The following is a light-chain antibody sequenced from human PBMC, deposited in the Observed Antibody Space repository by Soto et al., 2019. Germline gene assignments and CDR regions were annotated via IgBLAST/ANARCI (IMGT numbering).Light chain of an antibody. CDR3: QQYFIAPPT. CDR1: QSVQLSFNNRNY. Sequence: DIVLTQSPYSRSVSLCERATINCKSNQSVQLSFNNRNYIAWYLQKPGQFPQLLFYWASTRRQGVPDRFSGSGSGTDSTLTISSLQAEDVGLYYCQQYFIAPPTFGGGTKVDIK. V-gene: IGKV4-1*01. J-gene: IGKJ4*01. CDR2: WAS.